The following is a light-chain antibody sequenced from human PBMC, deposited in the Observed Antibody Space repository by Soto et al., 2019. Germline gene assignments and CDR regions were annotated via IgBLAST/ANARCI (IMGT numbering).Light chain of an antibody. CDR3: YQRSNWPLP. Sequence: IVLTQSPATLSLSPGERATISCRASQSVSSYLAWYQQKPGQAPRLLIYDASNRATGIPARFSGSGSGTDFTLTISSLEPEDFAVYYCYQRSNWPLPFGGGTKVDIK. V-gene: IGKV3-11*01. J-gene: IGKJ4*01. CDR2: DAS. CDR1: QSVSSY.